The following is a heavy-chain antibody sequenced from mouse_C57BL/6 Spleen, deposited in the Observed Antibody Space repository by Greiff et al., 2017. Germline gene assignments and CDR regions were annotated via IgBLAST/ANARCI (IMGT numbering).Heavy chain of an antibody. CDR3: ARRDDYYGSKSPAWFAY. Sequence: QVTLKESGPGILQSSQTLSLTCSFSGFSLSTSGMGVSWIRQPSGKGLEWLAHIYWDDDKRYNPSLKSRLTISKDTSRNQVFLKITSVDTADTATDYCARRDDYYGSKSPAWFAYWGQGTLVTVSA. CDR2: IYWDDDK. CDR1: GFSLSTSGMG. D-gene: IGHD1-1*01. V-gene: IGHV8-12*01. J-gene: IGHJ3*01.